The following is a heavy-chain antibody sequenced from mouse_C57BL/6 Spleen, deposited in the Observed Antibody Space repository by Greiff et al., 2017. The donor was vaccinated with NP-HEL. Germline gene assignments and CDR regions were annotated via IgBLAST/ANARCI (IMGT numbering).Heavy chain of an antibody. CDR1: GFNIKNTY. V-gene: IGHV14-3*01. Sequence: VQLKESVAELVRPGASVKLSCTASGFNIKNTYMHWVKQRPEQGLEWIGRIDPANGNTNYAPKFQGKATITADTSSNTAYLQLSSLTSEDTAIYYCARRVLRSLYFDYWGQGTTLTVSS. D-gene: IGHD1-1*01. J-gene: IGHJ2*01. CDR2: IDPANGNT. CDR3: ARRVLRSLYFDY.